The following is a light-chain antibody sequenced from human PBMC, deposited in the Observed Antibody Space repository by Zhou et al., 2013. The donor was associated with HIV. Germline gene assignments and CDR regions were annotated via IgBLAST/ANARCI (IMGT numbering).Light chain of an antibody. J-gene: IGKJ3*01. CDR3: QQYGNFLFS. Sequence: MTQSPVTLSVSPGERATLSCRASQSVSNNLAWYQHKPGQAPRLLIYGASTRATDIPDRFSGSGSGTEFTLTISRLEPEDFALYYCQQYGNFLFSFGPGTKVEIK. CDR2: GAS. V-gene: IGKV3D-15*01. CDR1: QSVSNN.